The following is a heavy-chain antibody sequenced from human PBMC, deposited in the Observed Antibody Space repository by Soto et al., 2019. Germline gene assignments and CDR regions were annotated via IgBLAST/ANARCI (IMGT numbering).Heavy chain of an antibody. V-gene: IGHV3-9*01. CDR2: ISWNSGSI. D-gene: IGHD5-12*01. J-gene: IGHJ4*02. CDR1: GFTFDDYA. CDR3: AKDMGYDLSPLGYFDY. Sequence: PGGSLRLSCAASGFTFDDYAMHWVRQAPGNGLEWVSGISWNSGSIGYADSVKGRFTISRDNAKNSLYLQMNSLRSEDTALYYCAKDMGYDLSPLGYFDYWGQGTLVTVSS.